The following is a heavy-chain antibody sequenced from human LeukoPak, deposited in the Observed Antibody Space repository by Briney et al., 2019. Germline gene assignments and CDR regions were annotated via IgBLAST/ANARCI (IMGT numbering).Heavy chain of an antibody. Sequence: PSQTLSLTCTVSGGSISSGSYYWSWIRQPAGKGLEWIGRIYTSGSTNYNPSLKSRVTISVDTSKNQFSLKLSSVTAADTAVYYCAGTRRDWFDPWGQGTLVTVSS. CDR2: IYTSGST. CDR1: GGSISSGSYY. CDR3: AGTRRDWFDP. J-gene: IGHJ5*02. D-gene: IGHD1-14*01. V-gene: IGHV4-61*02.